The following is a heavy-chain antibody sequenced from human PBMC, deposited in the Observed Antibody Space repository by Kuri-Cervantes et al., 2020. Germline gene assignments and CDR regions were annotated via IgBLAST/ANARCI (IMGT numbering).Heavy chain of an antibody. V-gene: IGHV3-33*01. J-gene: IGHJ4*01. Sequence: GGSLRLSCAASGFTFSSYGMHWARQAPGKGLQWVAVIWYDGSNKYYAESVKGRFTISRDNSKNTVYMQMDSLRAEDTAMYYCARYQGDCSANCRYLDYWGQGTLVTVSS. CDR2: IWYDGSNK. CDR1: GFTFSSYG. D-gene: IGHD2-2*01. CDR3: ARYQGDCSANCRYLDY.